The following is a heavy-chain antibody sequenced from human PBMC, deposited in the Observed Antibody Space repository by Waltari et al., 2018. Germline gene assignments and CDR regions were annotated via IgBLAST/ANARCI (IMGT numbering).Heavy chain of an antibody. CDR1: GGSINSGGYY. D-gene: IGHD2-15*01. J-gene: IGHJ5*02. CDR3: ARGRTWWFP. V-gene: IGHV4-31*03. CDR2: IYYSGST. Sequence: QVQLQESGPGLVKPSQTLSLTCTVPGGSINSGGYYWSWIRQPPGKGLEWIGYIYYSGSTTYNPSLKSRVTISVDTSKNQFSLKVNSVTAADTAVYYCARGRTWWFPWGQGTLVTVSS.